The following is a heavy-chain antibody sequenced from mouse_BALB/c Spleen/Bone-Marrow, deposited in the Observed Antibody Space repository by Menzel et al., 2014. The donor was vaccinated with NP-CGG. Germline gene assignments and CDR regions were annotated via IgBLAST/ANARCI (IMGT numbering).Heavy chain of an antibody. CDR2: IRNKTNGYTT. Sequence: EVKAVESGGGLVQPGGSLRLSCATSGFTFTDYYMNWVRQPPGKALEWLGFIRNKTNGYTTEYSASVKGRFTISRDNSQSILYLQMNTLRAEDSATYYCARDRGGLLFDYWGQGTTLTVSS. D-gene: IGHD1-1*01. CDR3: ARDRGGLLFDY. J-gene: IGHJ2*01. CDR1: GFTFTDYY. V-gene: IGHV7-3*02.